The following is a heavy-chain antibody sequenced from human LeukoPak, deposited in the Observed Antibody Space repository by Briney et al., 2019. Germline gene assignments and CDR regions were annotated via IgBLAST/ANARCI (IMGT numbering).Heavy chain of an antibody. Sequence: ASVNVSCKASGYTFTSYAMHWVRQAPGQRLEWMGWINAGNGNTKYSQKFQGRVTITRDTSASTAYMELSSLRSEDTAVYYCAREAVPAAIYFDYWGQGTLVTVSS. CDR3: AREAVPAAIYFDY. CDR1: GYTFTSYA. D-gene: IGHD2-2*02. J-gene: IGHJ4*02. CDR2: INAGNGNT. V-gene: IGHV1-3*01.